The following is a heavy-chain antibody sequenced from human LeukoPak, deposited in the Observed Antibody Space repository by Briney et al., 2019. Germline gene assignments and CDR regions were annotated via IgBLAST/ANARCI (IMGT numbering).Heavy chain of an antibody. CDR2: IYYSGSA. CDR1: GGSISSRDYY. V-gene: IGHV4-39*07. Sequence: PSETLTLTCTVSGGSISSRDYYWGWIRQSPGKGLEWIGSIYYSGSAYYNPSLKSPVTISVDTSKNQISLNLRSVSAADTAVYYCARDGPGGATLLFEFPPLKLFDYWGQGTLVTVSS. CDR3: ARDGPGGATLLFEFPPLKLFDY. J-gene: IGHJ4*02. D-gene: IGHD1-26*01.